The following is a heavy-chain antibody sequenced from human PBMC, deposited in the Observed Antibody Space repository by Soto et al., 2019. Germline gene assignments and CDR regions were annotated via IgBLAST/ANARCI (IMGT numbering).Heavy chain of an antibody. CDR2: ISAYNGNT. CDR3: AREWKYSSGWYGWFDP. V-gene: IGHV1-18*01. Sequence: GASVKVSCKASGYTFTSYGISWVRQAPGQGLEWMGWISAYNGNTNYAQKLQGRVTMTTDTSTSTAYMELRSLRSDDTAVYYCAREWKYSSGWYGWFDPWGQGTLVTVSS. J-gene: IGHJ5*02. D-gene: IGHD6-19*01. CDR1: GYTFTSYG.